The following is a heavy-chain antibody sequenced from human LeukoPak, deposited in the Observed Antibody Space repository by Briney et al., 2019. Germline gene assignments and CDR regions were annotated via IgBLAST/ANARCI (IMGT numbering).Heavy chain of an antibody. D-gene: IGHD2-2*01. CDR3: AKDPPV. CDR2: IQYDGSNK. Sequence: GGSLRLSCAASAFIFSSYGMHWVRQAPGKGLEWVAYIQYDGSNKQYADSVRGRFSISRDSSKNVLYLQMNSLRAEDTAVYYCAKDPPVWGQGTLVTVSS. V-gene: IGHV3-30*02. CDR1: AFIFSSYG. J-gene: IGHJ4*02.